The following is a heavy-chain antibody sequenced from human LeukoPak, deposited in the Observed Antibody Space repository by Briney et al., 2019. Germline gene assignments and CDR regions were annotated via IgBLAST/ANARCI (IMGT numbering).Heavy chain of an antibody. J-gene: IGHJ4*02. D-gene: IGHD3-3*01. Sequence: GGSLRLSCAASGFTFSSYGMHWVRQAPGKGLEWVAVISYDGSNKYYADSVKGRFTIPRDNSKNTLYLQMNSLRAEDTAVYYCAKDSSRETIFGVVILDYWGQGTLVTVSS. CDR2: ISYDGSNK. CDR1: GFTFSSYG. V-gene: IGHV3-30*18. CDR3: AKDSSRETIFGVVILDY.